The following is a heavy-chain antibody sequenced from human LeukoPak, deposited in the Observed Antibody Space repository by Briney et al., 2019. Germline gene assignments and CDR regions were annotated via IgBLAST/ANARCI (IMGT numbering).Heavy chain of an antibody. D-gene: IGHD6-19*01. CDR3: ARAGRIAVAGYYYYGMDV. V-gene: IGHV3-53*01. CDR2: IYSGGSK. Sequence: GGSLRLSCAASGVTISSNYMSWVRQAPGEGLEWVSVIYSGGSKYYADSVKGRFTISRDNSKNTLYLQMNSLRAEDTAVYYCARAGRIAVAGYYYYGMDVWGKGTTVTVSS. J-gene: IGHJ6*04. CDR1: GVTISSNY.